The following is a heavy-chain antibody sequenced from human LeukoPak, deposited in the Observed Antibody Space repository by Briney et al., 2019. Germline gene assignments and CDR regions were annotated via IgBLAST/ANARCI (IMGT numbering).Heavy chain of an antibody. CDR1: GGSISSYY. Sequence: PSETLSLTCTVSGGSISSYYWSWIRQPAGKGLEWIGRIYTSGSTNYNPSLKSRVTISVDTSKNQLSLKLASVTAADTAVYFCARWDDSAWAFGSWGPGTLVTVSS. V-gene: IGHV4-4*07. CDR2: IYTSGST. D-gene: IGHD6-19*01. CDR3: ARWDDSAWAFGS. J-gene: IGHJ4*02.